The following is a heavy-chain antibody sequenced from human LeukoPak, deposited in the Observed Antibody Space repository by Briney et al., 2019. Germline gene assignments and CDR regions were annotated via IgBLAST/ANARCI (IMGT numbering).Heavy chain of an antibody. CDR1: GFTFNYAW. D-gene: IGHD1-7*01. V-gene: IGHV3-15*04. J-gene: IGHJ6*02. Sequence: GGSLRLSCAASGFTFNYAWMSWVRQVPGKGLEWVGQTVSEIDGGTTDYATPVKGRFTISRDDSKSTLYLQMNSLKIEDTAVYYRTTDEDWNYARKDVWGQGATVIVSS. CDR3: TTDEDWNYARKDV. CDR2: TVSEIDGGTT.